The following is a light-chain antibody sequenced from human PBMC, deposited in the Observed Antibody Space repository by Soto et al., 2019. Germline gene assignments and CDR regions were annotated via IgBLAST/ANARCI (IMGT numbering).Light chain of an antibody. Sequence: QSVLTQPASVSGSPGQSITISCTGSSSDVGGYALVSWYQQHPGQAPKLIIYEVTKRPSGVSSRFSASRSGLTASLTISGLQPEDAADYFCCSYALRPASYLFGSGPKATVL. V-gene: IGLV2-23*02. CDR1: SSDVGGYAL. CDR3: CSYALRPASYL. J-gene: IGLJ1*01. CDR2: EVT.